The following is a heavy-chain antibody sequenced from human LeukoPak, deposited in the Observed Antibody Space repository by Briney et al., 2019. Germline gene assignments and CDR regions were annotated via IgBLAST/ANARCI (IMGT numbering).Heavy chain of an antibody. D-gene: IGHD5-18*01. CDR3: ARDLSGVRGYTYGRGIDY. J-gene: IGHJ4*02. CDR1: GFTFSSYA. Sequence: GGSLRLSCAASGFTFSSYATHWVRQAPGKGLEWVAVISYDGSNKYYADSVKGRFTISRDNSKNTLYLQMNSLRAEDTAVYYCARDLSGVRGYTYGRGIDYWGQGTLVTVSS. CDR2: ISYDGSNK. V-gene: IGHV3-30*04.